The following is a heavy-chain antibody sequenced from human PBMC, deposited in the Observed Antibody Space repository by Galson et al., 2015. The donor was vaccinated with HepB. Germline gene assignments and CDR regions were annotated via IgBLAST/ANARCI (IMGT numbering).Heavy chain of an antibody. J-gene: IGHJ6*02. Sequence: SVTVSCKASGLTFINSAVQWVRQARGQRLEWIGWIVVGSGNTNYAQKFQERVTITRDMSTSTAYMELSGLRSEDTAVYYCAADAPYRNGWAYNYSFAMDVWGQGTTVTVSS. D-gene: IGHD6-19*01. V-gene: IGHV1-58*01. CDR1: GLTFINSA. CDR2: IVVGSGNT. CDR3: AADAPYRNGWAYNYSFAMDV.